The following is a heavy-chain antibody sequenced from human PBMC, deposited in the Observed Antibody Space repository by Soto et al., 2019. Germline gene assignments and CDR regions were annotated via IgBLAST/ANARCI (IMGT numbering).Heavy chain of an antibody. CDR3: ARGGDFWSGYYFYYYYGMDV. CDR2: INHSGST. D-gene: IGHD3-3*01. Sequence: PSETLSLTCAVYGGSFSGYYWSWIRQPPGKGLEWIGEINHSGSTNYNPSHKSRVTISVDTSKNQFSLKLSSVTAADTAVYYCARGGDFWSGYYFYYYYGMDVWGQGTTVTVSS. J-gene: IGHJ6*02. V-gene: IGHV4-34*01. CDR1: GGSFSGYY.